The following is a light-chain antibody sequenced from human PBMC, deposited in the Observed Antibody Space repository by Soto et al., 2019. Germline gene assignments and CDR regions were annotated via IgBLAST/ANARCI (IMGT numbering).Light chain of an antibody. CDR1: QSISSY. J-gene: IGKJ1*01. V-gene: IGKV1-39*01. CDR3: QQSYSTPPT. Sequence: DIQMTQSPSSLYASVGDRVTITCRASQSISSYLNWYQQKPGKAPKLLICAASSLQSGVPSRFSGSGSGTDFTLTISSLQPEDFATYYCQQSYSTPPTFGQGTKVEIK. CDR2: AAS.